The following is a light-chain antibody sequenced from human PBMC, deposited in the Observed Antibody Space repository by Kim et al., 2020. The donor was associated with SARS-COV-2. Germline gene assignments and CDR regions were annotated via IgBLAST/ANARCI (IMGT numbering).Light chain of an antibody. CDR3: QKYYSDPL. CDR2: AAP. CDR1: QDISNY. J-gene: IGKJ1*01. V-gene: IGKV1-27*01. Sequence: DIQMTQSPSSLSASVGDRVTITCRASQDISNYLAWYQQKPGKVPKLLIYAAPTLQSGVSSRFGGTGSGTDFTLTISSLQPEDVATYYCQKYYSDPLFGQGTKVDIK.